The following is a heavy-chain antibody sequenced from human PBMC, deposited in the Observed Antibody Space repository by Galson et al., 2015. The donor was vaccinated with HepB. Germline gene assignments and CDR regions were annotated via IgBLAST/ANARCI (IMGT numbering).Heavy chain of an antibody. CDR3: AKVRNGGSYYGTLDY. J-gene: IGHJ4*02. D-gene: IGHD1-26*01. Sequence: SLRLSCAASGFTFSSYSMSWVRQAPGKGLEWVSVISGSGGSTYYADSVKGRFTISRDNSKNTLYLQMNSLRADDTAVYYCAKVRNGGSYYGTLDYWGQGTLVTVSS. CDR1: GFTFSSYS. V-gene: IGHV3-23*01. CDR2: ISGSGGST.